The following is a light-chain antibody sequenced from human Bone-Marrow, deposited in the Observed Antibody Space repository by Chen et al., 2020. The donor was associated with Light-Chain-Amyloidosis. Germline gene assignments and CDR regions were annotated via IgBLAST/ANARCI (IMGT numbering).Light chain of an antibody. J-gene: IGKJ4*01. CDR3: QQYGTSPLT. Sequence: EIVLTQSPGTLSLSPGEGANLSCRASQTISSNYLTWYQQKFGQAPRLLIYGSSSRATGIPDRFTGSGSATDFTLTNNRLEPEDFGMDYCQQYGTSPLTFGGGTKVEIK. CDR2: GSS. CDR1: QTISSNY. V-gene: IGKV3-20*01.